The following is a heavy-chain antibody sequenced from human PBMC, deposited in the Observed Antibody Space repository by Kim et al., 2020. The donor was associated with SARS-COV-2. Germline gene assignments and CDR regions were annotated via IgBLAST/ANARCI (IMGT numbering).Heavy chain of an antibody. CDR3: AHRRVYCSGARCYSIFIWFDP. J-gene: IGHJ5*02. D-gene: IGHD2-15*01. CDR2: IYWDDDK. CDR1: EFSLSTSGVG. V-gene: IGHV2-5*02. Sequence: SGPTLVNPTHTLTLTCTFSEFSLSTSGVGVGWIRQPPGKALEWLALIYWDDDKRYSPSLKNRLTITKDTSKNQVVLTMTNMDPVDTATYYCAHRRVYCSGARCYSIFIWFDPWGQGILVTVSS.